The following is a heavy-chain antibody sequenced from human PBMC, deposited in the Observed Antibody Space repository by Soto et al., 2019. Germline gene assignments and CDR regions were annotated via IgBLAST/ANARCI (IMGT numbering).Heavy chain of an antibody. J-gene: IGHJ2*01. CDR3: VRGSSSATTFYFDL. V-gene: IGHV1-3*04. D-gene: IGHD4-17*01. CDR2: INTAKGYT. CDR1: GYTFTSYA. Sequence: QVQVVQSGAEVKKPGASVKVSCKASGYTFTSYAMHWVRQAPGHRLEWMGWINTAKGYTKYSQMFQGRVTIARDTSASTAYLELSSLSSEDTAVYSCVRGSSSATTFYFDLWGRGTLVTVSS.